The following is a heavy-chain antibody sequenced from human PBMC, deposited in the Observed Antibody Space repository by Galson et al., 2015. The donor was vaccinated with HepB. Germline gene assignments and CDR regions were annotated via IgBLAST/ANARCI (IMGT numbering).Heavy chain of an antibody. CDR3: ARTYTNSWYYCDY. Sequence: SLRLSCAASGFTFSSYAMSWVRQAPGKGLEWVSAISGGGGSTYNADSVEGRFTISRDNSKNTLYLQMNSLRAEDTAVYYCARTYTNSWYYCDYWGQGTLVTVSS. CDR2: ISGGGGST. V-gene: IGHV3-23*01. D-gene: IGHD6-13*01. J-gene: IGHJ4*02. CDR1: GFTFSSYA.